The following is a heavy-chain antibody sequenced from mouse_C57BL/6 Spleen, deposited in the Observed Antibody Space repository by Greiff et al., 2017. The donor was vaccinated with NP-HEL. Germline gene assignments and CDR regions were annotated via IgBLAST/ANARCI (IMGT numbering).Heavy chain of an antibody. CDR3: AREGGLRDY. D-gene: IGHD2-4*01. J-gene: IGHJ2*01. V-gene: IGHV1-50*01. CDR2: IDPSDSYT. Sequence: QVQLQQPGAELVKPGASVKLSCKASGYTFTSYWMQWVKQRPGQGLEWIGEIDPSDSYTNYNQKFKGKATLTVDTSSSTAYMQLSSLTSEDSAVYYCAREGGLRDYWGQGTTLTVSS. CDR1: GYTFTSYW.